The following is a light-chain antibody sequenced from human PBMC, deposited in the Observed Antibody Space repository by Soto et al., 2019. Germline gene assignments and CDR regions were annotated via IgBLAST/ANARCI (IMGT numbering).Light chain of an antibody. CDR3: LLDFRYFWA. CDR2: SAS. Sequence: ETVMTQSPATLSVSPGERATLSCRASQSVSNNLAWYHQKPGQAPRLLIYSASIRATGIPARFSGSGSGTEFTLTISSLQPEDFATYYCLLDFRYFWAFGQGTKVDIK. J-gene: IGKJ1*01. V-gene: IGKV3-15*01. CDR1: QSVSNN.